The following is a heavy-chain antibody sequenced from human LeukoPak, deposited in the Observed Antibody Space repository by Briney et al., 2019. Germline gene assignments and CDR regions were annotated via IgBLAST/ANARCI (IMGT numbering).Heavy chain of an antibody. CDR2: IYNSGST. CDR3: ARDSGGPHSGFEI. CDR1: SGSTSSYY. V-gene: IGHV4-59*01. J-gene: IGHJ3*02. D-gene: IGHD6-19*01. Sequence: SETLSLTCTVSSGSTSSYYWSWIRQPPGKGLEWIGYIYNSGSTNYNPSLKSRVTISVDTSKNQYSLKMSSVTAADTAVYYCARDSGGPHSGFEIWGQGTMVTASS.